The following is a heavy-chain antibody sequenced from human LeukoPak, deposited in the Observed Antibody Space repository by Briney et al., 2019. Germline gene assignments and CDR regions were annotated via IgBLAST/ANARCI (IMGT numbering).Heavy chain of an antibody. CDR2: INHSGST. CDR1: GFIFNNYW. V-gene: IGHV4-4*02. CDR3: ARGWVLGTYYFDY. J-gene: IGHJ4*02. D-gene: IGHD1-1*01. Sequence: PGGSLRLSCAASGFIFNNYWMTWVRQAPGKGLEWIGEINHSGSTNYNPSLKSRVTISVDTSKNQFSLKLSSVTAADTAVYYCARGWVLGTYYFDYWGQGTLVTVSS.